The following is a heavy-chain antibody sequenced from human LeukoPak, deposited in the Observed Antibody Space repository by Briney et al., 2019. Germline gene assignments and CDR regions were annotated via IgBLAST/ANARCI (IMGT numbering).Heavy chain of an antibody. CDR3: AKRIAVAGTGGDFDY. V-gene: IGHV3-48*04. CDR1: GFTFSDYG. Sequence: GGSLRLSCAASGFTFSDYGMNWVRQAPGKGLEWLSFVSGKSIAIYYADSVKGRLTISRDNAKESVYLHMSSLRAEDTAVYYCAKRIAVAGTGGDFDYWGQGTLVTVSS. D-gene: IGHD6-19*01. J-gene: IGHJ4*02. CDR2: VSGKSIAI.